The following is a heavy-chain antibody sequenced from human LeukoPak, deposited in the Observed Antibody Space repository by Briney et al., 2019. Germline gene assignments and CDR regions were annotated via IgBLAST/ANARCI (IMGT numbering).Heavy chain of an antibody. J-gene: IGHJ4*02. CDR2: INPDGDST. CDR3: ARGLAAAGNSFDY. V-gene: IGHV3-74*01. Sequence: AGGSLRLSCAASGFTLSNYWMHWVRQAPGKGLVWVSRINPDGDSTRYADSVNGRFTISRDNAKNTLYLQMNGLRDEDTAVYYCARGLAAAGNSFDYWGQGTLVTVSS. CDR1: GFTLSNYW. D-gene: IGHD6-13*01.